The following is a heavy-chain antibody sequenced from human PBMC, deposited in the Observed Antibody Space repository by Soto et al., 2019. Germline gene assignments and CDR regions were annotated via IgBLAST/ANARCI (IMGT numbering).Heavy chain of an antibody. V-gene: IGHV4-34*01. CDR1: GGSFSGYY. Sequence: PSETLSLTCAVYGGSFSGYYWSWIRQPPGKGLEWIGEINHSGSTNYNPSLKSRVTISVDTSKNQFSLKLSSVTAADTAVYYCARDLQQLVDYYYYGMDVWGQGTTVT. CDR2: INHSGST. D-gene: IGHD6-13*01. CDR3: ARDLQQLVDYYYYGMDV. J-gene: IGHJ6*02.